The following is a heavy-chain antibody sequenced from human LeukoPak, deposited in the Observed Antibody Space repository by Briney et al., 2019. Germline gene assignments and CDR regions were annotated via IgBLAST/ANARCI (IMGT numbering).Heavy chain of an antibody. J-gene: IGHJ5*02. CDR1: GGSISSYY. CDR3: ARQLNYGAGRPRLNWFDP. D-gene: IGHD3-10*01. V-gene: IGHV4-59*01. Sequence: TTSETLSLTCTVSGGSISSYYWSWIRQPPGKGLEWIGYIYYSGSTNYNPSLKSRVTISVDTSKNQFSLKLSSVAAADTAVYYCARQLNYGAGRPRLNWFDPWGQGPLVTVSS. CDR2: IYYSGST.